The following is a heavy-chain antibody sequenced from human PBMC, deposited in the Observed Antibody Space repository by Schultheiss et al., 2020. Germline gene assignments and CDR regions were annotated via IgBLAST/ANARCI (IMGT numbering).Heavy chain of an antibody. CDR2: ISYDGSNK. J-gene: IGHJ6*02. Sequence: GESLKISCAASGFTFSSYGMHWVRQAPGKGLEWVAVISYDGSNKYYADSVKGRFTISRDNSKNTLYLQMNSLRAEDTAVYYCAREGIAARPDYYYGMDVWGQGTTVTVSS. D-gene: IGHD6-6*01. CDR1: GFTFSSYG. V-gene: IGHV3-30*03. CDR3: AREGIAARPDYYYGMDV.